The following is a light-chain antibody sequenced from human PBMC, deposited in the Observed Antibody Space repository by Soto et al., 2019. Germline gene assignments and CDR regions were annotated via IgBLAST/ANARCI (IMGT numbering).Light chain of an antibody. Sequence: QSVLTQPASVSGSPGQAITISCTGTSSDIGGYNYVSWFQQRPGKAPKLIIFEVTNRPSGVSPRFSASKSGNTASLTVSRLQADDEADYYCCRYRTTSLGGFGTGTKLTVL. V-gene: IGLV2-14*03. CDR2: EVT. J-gene: IGLJ1*01. CDR1: SSDIGGYNY. CDR3: CRYRTTSLGG.